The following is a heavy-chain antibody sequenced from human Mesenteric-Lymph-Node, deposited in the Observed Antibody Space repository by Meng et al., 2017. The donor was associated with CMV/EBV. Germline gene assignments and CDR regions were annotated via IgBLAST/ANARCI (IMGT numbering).Heavy chain of an antibody. V-gene: IGHV3-11*04. Sequence: GGSLRLSCAASGITFSDYYMSWIRQAPGKGLEWVSYISSSGSTKYYADSVEGRFTISRDNAKNSLSLQMDSLRAEETAVYYCARLSSSGWYSYGMDVWGQGTTVTVSS. D-gene: IGHD6-19*01. CDR3: ARLSSSGWYSYGMDV. CDR2: ISSSGSTK. J-gene: IGHJ6*02. CDR1: GITFSDYY.